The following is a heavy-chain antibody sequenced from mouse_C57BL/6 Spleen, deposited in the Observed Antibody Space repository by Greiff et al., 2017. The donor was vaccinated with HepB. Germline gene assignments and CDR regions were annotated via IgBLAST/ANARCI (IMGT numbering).Heavy chain of an antibody. Sequence: VKLMESGAELVKPGASVKMSCKASGYTFTTYPIEWMKQNHGKSLEWIGNFHPYNDDTKYNEKFKGKATLTVEKSSSTVYLGLSRLTSDATAFYYCARKELGRAWFAYWGQGTLVTVSA. J-gene: IGHJ3*01. V-gene: IGHV1-47*01. CDR1: GYTFTTYP. D-gene: IGHD4-1*01. CDR3: ARKELGRAWFAY. CDR2: FHPYNDDT.